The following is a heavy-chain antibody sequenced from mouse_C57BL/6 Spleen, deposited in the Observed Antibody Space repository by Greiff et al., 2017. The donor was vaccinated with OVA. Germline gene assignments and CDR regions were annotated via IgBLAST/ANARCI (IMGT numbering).Heavy chain of an antibody. D-gene: IGHD2-4*01. CDR2: IYPGDGDT. J-gene: IGHJ2*01. CDR1: GYAFSSSW. CDR3: ARSGDYDGY. Sequence: QVQLQQSGPELVKPGASVKISCKASGYAFSSSWMNWVKQRPGKGLEWIGRIYPGDGDTNYNGKFKGKATLTADKSSSTAYMQLSSLTSEDSAVYFCARSGDYDGYWGQGTTLTVSS. V-gene: IGHV1-82*01.